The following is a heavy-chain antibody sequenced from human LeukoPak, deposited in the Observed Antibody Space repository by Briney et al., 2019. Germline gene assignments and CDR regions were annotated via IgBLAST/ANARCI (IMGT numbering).Heavy chain of an antibody. V-gene: IGHV4-34*01. Sequence: KSSETLSLTCAVYGGSFSGYYWNWIRQPPGKGLEWIGEINHSGGTNYNPSLKSRVSISVDTSKNQFSLKLSSVTAADTAVYFCARRRMVYANYYYFYYMDVWGKGTTVTVSS. J-gene: IGHJ6*03. CDR1: GGSFSGYY. D-gene: IGHD2-8*01. CDR2: INHSGGT. CDR3: ARRRMVYANYYYFYYMDV.